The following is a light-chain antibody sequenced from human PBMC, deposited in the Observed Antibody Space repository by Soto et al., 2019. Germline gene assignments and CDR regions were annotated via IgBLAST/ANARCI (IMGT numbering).Light chain of an antibody. CDR1: SSDIGGYKY. CDR3: SSFADNSTRV. Sequence: QSALTQPASVSGSPGQSITISCSGTSSDIGGYKYVSWYQQHPGKVPKLMIYDVSNRPSGVSNRFSGSKSGNTASLTISGLQTEDEADYYCSSFADNSTRVFGGGTKLTVL. V-gene: IGLV2-14*01. CDR2: DVS. J-gene: IGLJ2*01.